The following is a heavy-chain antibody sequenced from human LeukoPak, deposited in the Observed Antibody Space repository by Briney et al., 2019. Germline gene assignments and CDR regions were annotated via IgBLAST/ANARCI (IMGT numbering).Heavy chain of an antibody. D-gene: IGHD2-2*01. Sequence: PGGSLRLSCAASGFTFSSYEMNWVRQVPGKGLEWASYISGSGSTTYYADSVKGRFTISRDNAKNSLYLQMNSLRAEDTAVYYCARDPYCSSTSCYLDYWGQGTLVTVSS. CDR1: GFTFSSYE. V-gene: IGHV3-48*03. J-gene: IGHJ4*02. CDR2: ISGSGSTT. CDR3: ARDPYCSSTSCYLDY.